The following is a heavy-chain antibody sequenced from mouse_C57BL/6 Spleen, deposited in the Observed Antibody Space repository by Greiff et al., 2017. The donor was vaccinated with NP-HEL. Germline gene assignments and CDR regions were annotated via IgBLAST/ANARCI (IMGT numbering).Heavy chain of an antibody. CDR3: ARKYYGSSPYFDV. D-gene: IGHD1-1*01. V-gene: IGHV1-18*01. Sequence: EVKLMESGPELVKPGASVKIPCKASGYTFTDYNMDWVKQSHGKSLEWIGDINPNNGGTIYNQKFKGKATLTVDKSSSTAYMELRSLTSEDTAVYYCARKYYGSSPYFDVWGTGTTVTVSS. CDR1: GYTFTDYN. CDR2: INPNNGGT. J-gene: IGHJ1*03.